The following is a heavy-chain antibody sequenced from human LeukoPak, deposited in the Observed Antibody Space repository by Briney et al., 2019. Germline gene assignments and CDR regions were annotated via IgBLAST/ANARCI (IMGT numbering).Heavy chain of an antibody. CDR1: GFTFSSYG. CDR2: ISYDGSNK. V-gene: IGHV3-30*18. D-gene: IGHD3-10*01. J-gene: IGHJ4*02. CDR3: AKDKSRALWFGESLDY. Sequence: PGRSLRLSCAASGFTFSSYGMHWVRQAPGKGLEWVAVISYDGSNKYYADSVKGRFTISRDNSKNTLYLQMNSLRAEDTAVYYCAKDKSRALWFGESLDYWGQGTLVTVSS.